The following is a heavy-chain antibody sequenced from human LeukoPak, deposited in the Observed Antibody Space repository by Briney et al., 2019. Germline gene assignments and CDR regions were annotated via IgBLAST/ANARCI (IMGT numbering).Heavy chain of an antibody. CDR2: ISYGGDNK. J-gene: IGHJ4*02. CDR1: GFTFSSYA. D-gene: IGHD3-3*01. V-gene: IGHV3-30*01. Sequence: GRSLRLSCAASGFTFSSYAMHWVRQAPGKGLEWLAVISYGGDNKYYADSVKGRFTISRDNSKNTLYLQMNSLRAEDTAVYYCARDFEAHDLRPIGYWGQGTLVTVSS. CDR3: ARDFEAHDLRPIGY.